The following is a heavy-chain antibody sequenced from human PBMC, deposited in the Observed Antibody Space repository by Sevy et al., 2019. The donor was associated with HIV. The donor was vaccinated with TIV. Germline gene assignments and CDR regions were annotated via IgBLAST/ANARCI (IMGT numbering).Heavy chain of an antibody. CDR2: IIPSVGIA. CDR3: ASVRPCGGDCYFFDT. Sequence: ASVKVSCKASGGTLNNYGMNWVRQAPGQGLDWMGGIIPSVGIASYEPKIQGRAAITADESTSTIYLEVGRLRSDDTAVYFCASVRPCGGDCYFFDTWGQGTLVTVSS. V-gene: IGHV1-69*10. D-gene: IGHD2-21*02. J-gene: IGHJ4*02. CDR1: GGTLNNYG.